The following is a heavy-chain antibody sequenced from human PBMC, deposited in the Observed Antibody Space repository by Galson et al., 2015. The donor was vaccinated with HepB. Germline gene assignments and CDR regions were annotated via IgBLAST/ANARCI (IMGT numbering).Heavy chain of an antibody. Sequence: QSGAEVKKPGESLRISCKASGYTFTSYYMHWVRQAPGQGLEWMGIINPSGGSTSYAQKFQGRVTMTRDTSTSTVYMELSSLRSEDTAVYYCARGTYSGELLSDYYYGMDVWGQGTTVTVSS. CDR3: ARGTYSGELLSDYYYGMDV. D-gene: IGHD3-10*01. CDR2: INPSGGST. CDR1: GYTFTSYY. V-gene: IGHV1-46*01. J-gene: IGHJ6*02.